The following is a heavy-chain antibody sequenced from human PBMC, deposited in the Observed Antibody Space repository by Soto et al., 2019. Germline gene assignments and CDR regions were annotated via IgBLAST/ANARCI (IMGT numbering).Heavy chain of an antibody. D-gene: IGHD6-25*01. CDR3: AREQGLAAGGGGTEPLDI. CDR2: INPNGGST. V-gene: IGHV1-46*03. J-gene: IGHJ3*02. Sequence: QVQLVQSGAEVKKPGASVKISCKASGYSFTSQYVHWVRQAPGQGLEWMGIINPNGGSTTYAQKFQGRGAMTGATRTGTVYMGVSARTSEDQAGFFCAREQGLAAGGGGTEPLDIWGQGTMVTVAS. CDR1: GYSFTSQY.